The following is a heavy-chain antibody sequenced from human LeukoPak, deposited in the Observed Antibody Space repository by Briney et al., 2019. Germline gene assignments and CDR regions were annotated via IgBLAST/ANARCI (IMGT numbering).Heavy chain of an antibody. J-gene: IGHJ4*02. CDR1: GYTFTSYG. D-gene: IGHD3-22*01. CDR3: ARWASIGYYDSSGYYPYYFDY. V-gene: IGHV1-18*01. CDR2: ISAYNGNT. Sequence: ASVKVSCKASGYTFTSYGISWVRQAPGQGLEWMGWISAYNGNTNYAQKLQGRVTMTTDTSTSTAYVELRSLRSDDTAVYYCARWASIGYYDSSGYYPYYFDYWGQGTLVTVSS.